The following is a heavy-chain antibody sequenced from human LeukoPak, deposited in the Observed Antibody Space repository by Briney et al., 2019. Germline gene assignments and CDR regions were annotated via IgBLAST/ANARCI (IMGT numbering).Heavy chain of an antibody. CDR3: ARDDFGIPPPGEFEY. J-gene: IGHJ4*02. V-gene: IGHV1-46*01. Sequence: EASVTVSCKASGYTFTSYYMHWVRQAPGQGLEWMGIINPSGGSTSYAQKFQGRVTMTRDTSTSTVYMELSSLRSGDTAVYYCARDDFGIPPPGEFEYWGQGTLVTVSS. CDR2: INPSGGST. CDR1: GYTFTSYY. D-gene: IGHD7-27*01.